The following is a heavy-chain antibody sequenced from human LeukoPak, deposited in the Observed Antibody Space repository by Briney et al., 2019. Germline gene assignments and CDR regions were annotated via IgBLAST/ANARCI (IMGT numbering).Heavy chain of an antibody. D-gene: IGHD3-10*01. V-gene: IGHV3-23*01. Sequence: GGSLRLSCAVSGFTLRAYDMIWVRQAPGKGLEWVAIIHGEGDVTMYEDSVKGRFTISRDNSKNTLYLQMNSLRAEDTPVSYCAKRHRGYGLDIWGQRPMVTVS. CDR1: GFTLRAYD. CDR2: IHGEGDVT. CDR3: AKRHRGYGLDI. J-gene: IGHJ3*02.